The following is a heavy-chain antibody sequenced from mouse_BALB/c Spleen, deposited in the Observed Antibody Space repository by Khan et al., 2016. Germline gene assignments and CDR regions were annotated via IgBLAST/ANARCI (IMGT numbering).Heavy chain of an antibody. CDR1: GYTFTEYI. Sequence: QVQLQQSGAELVKPGASVKLSCKASGYTFTEYIIKWVKQRSGQGLEWIGRFYPGSGRIKYNETFKDKATLTADKSSSQDYMELSKLTPEDSAVYFCAGPEGRTMKTAVYLMYWGQGTTLTVSS. V-gene: IGHV1-62-2*01. D-gene: IGHD2-4*01. CDR3: AGPEGRTMKTAVYLMY. J-gene: IGHJ2*01. CDR2: FYPGSGRI.